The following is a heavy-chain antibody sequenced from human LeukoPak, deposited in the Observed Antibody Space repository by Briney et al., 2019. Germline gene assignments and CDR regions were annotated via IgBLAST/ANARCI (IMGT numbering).Heavy chain of an antibody. CDR1: GFTFSDSW. CDR2: LNKAGSQK. J-gene: IGHJ1*01. V-gene: IGHV3-7*01. CDR3: ARELVVGPAEYFHH. Sequence: GGSLRLSCAASGFTFSDSWMSWVRQTPGKGLEWVANLNKAGSQKHYVDSVKGRFTISRDNGKNTLYLQINSLRVEDTAVYYCARELVVGPAEYFHHWGQGTLVTVSS. D-gene: IGHD2-8*02.